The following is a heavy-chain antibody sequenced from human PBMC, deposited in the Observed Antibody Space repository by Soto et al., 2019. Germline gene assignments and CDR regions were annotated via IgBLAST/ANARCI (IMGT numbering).Heavy chain of an antibody. CDR3: AKGGCSGGSCYNWFDP. D-gene: IGHD2-15*01. J-gene: IGHJ5*02. CDR1: GGSFSGYY. V-gene: IGHV4-34*01. Sequence: QLQLQQWGAGLLKPPETLSLTCAVYGGSFSGYYWNWIRQPPGKGLEWIGEINHSGSTNYNPSLKSRVTISVDTSKNQLSLKLTSVTVADTAVYYCAKGGCSGGSCYNWFDPWGQGTLVTVSS. CDR2: INHSGST.